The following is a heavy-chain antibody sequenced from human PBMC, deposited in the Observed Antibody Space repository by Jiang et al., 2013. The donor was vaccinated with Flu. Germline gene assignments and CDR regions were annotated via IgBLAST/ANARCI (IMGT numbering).Heavy chain of an antibody. CDR3: ARRYCSGGSCYPMTFDY. Sequence: VQLLESGGDLVHPGGSLRLSCAATGLSVSTYAMTWVRQAPGKGLEWVSYISSSGSYTNYADSVKGRFTISRDNAKNSLYLLMNSLRAEDTAVYYCARRYCSGGSCYPMTFDYWGQGTLVTVSS. CDR2: ISSSGSYT. CDR1: GLSVSTYA. D-gene: IGHD2-15*01. V-gene: IGHV3-48*03. J-gene: IGHJ4*02.